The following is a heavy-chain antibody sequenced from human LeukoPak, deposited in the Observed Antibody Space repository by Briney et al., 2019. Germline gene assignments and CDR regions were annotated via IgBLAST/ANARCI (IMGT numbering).Heavy chain of an antibody. V-gene: IGHV3-33*01. CDR1: GFTFSSYG. J-gene: IGHJ4*02. CDR3: ASAVSSGWSYFDY. D-gene: IGHD6-19*01. Sequence: GGSLRLSCAASGFTFSSYGMHWVRQAPGKGLEWVAVIWYDGSNKYYADSVKGRFTISRDNSKNTLYLQMNSLRAEDTAVYYCASAVSSGWSYFDYWGQGTLGTVSS. CDR2: IWYDGSNK.